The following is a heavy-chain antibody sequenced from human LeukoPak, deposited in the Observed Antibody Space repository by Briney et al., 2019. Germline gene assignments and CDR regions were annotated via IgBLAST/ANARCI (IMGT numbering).Heavy chain of an antibody. CDR1: GGSFSGYY. Sequence: PSETLSLTCVVYGGSFSGYYWTWIRQPPGKGLEWIGEINHSGSTNYNPSLKSRVTISVDTSKNQFSLKLSSVTAADTAVYYCARLSRGPKRYYYDSSGYYLFDYWGQGTLVTVSS. CDR2: INHSGST. V-gene: IGHV4-34*01. D-gene: IGHD3-22*01. J-gene: IGHJ4*02. CDR3: ARLSRGPKRYYYDSSGYYLFDY.